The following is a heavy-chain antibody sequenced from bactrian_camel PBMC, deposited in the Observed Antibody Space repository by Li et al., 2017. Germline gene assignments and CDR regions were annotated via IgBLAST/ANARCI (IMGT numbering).Heavy chain of an antibody. V-gene: IGHV3S5*01. Sequence: HVQLVESGGGLVQPGGSLRLSCAASSASSVYISWIRQAPGKGLEWLCSIDSEGSDSETYYADSMEGRFTISRDNAKNTLYLQLNSLKTEDTAMYYCAIRIFATPPEGDFGYWGQGTQVTVS. CDR2: IDSEGSDSET. CDR3: AIRIFATPPEGDFGY. CDR1: SASSVY. D-gene: IGHD4*01. J-gene: IGHJ6*01.